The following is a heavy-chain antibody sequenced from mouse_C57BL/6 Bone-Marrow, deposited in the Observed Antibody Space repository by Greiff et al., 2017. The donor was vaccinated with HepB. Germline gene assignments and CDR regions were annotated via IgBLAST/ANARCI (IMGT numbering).Heavy chain of an antibody. CDR1: GFTFSDYY. CDR3: ARDRVYYYGPPYWYFDV. V-gene: IGHV5-16*01. D-gene: IGHD1-1*01. J-gene: IGHJ1*03. CDR2: INYDGSST. Sequence: DVKLVESEGGLVQPGSSMKLSCTASGFTFSDYYMAWVRQVPEKGLEWVANINYDGSSTYYLDSLKSRFIISRDNAKNILYLQMSSLKSEDTATYYCARDRVYYYGPPYWYFDVWGTGTTVTVSS.